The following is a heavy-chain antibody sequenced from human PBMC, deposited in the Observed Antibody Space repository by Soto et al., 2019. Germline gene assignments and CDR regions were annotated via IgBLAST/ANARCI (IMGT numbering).Heavy chain of an antibody. Sequence: GGSLRLSCAASGFTFSSYAMGWVRQAPGEGLEWVSAISGSGGSTYYADSVKGRFTISRDNSKNTLYLQMNSLRAEDTAVYYCAKPPTRITIFGVVKNPDYYYYMDVWGKGTTVTVSS. CDR3: AKPPTRITIFGVVKNPDYYYYMDV. D-gene: IGHD3-3*01. J-gene: IGHJ6*03. CDR1: GFTFSSYA. V-gene: IGHV3-23*01. CDR2: ISGSGGST.